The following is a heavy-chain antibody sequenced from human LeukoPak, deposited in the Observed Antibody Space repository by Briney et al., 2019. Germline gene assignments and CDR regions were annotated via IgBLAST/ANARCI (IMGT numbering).Heavy chain of an antibody. V-gene: IGHV4-59*08. CDR1: GGSINNYY. D-gene: IGHD5-24*01. Sequence: PSETLSLTCTVSGGSINNYYWSWIRQPPGKGLEWIGYIYYSGSTNYNPSLKSRVTISVDTSKNQFSLKLSSVTAADTAVYYCARRRDGYNLSDYWGQGTLVTVSS. CDR2: IYYSGST. J-gene: IGHJ4*02. CDR3: ARRRDGYNLSDY.